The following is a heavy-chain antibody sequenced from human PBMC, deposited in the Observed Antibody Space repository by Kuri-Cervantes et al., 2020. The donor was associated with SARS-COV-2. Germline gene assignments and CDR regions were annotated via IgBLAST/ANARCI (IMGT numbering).Heavy chain of an antibody. CDR3: AREAWEDGYRAGAFDI. D-gene: IGHD6-13*01. V-gene: IGHV3-30-3*01. CDR2: ISYDGSNK. CDR1: GFTFSSYA. J-gene: IGHJ3*02. Sequence: GESLKISCAASGFTFSSYAMHWVRQAPGKGLEWVAVISYDGSNKYYADSVKGRFTISRDNSKNTLYLQMNSLRAEDTAVCYCAREAWEDGYRAGAFDIWGQGTMVTVSS.